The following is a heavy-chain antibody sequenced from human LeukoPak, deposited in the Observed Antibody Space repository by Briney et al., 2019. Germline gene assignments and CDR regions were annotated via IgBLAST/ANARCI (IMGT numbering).Heavy chain of an antibody. V-gene: IGHV1-8*01. Sequence: ASVKVSCKASGYTFTSYDINWVRQATGQGLEWMGWMNPNSGNTGYAQRFQGRVTMTTDTSASTAYMELRSLRSDDTAVYYCARDQIGYYYGSGSYYYMDVWGKGATVTVSS. CDR1: GYTFTSYD. D-gene: IGHD3-10*01. CDR2: MNPNSGNT. J-gene: IGHJ6*03. CDR3: ARDQIGYYYGSGSYYYMDV.